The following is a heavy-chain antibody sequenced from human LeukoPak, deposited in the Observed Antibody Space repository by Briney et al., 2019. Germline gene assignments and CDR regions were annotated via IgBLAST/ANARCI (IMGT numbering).Heavy chain of an antibody. D-gene: IGHD4-17*01. CDR1: GYSISSGYF. CDR2: IYRTGST. V-gene: IGHV4-38-2*01. CDR3: ASHMTAVTTSDY. Sequence: SETLSLTCSVSGYSISSGYFWDWIRQPPGKGLEWIGSIYRTGSTYYNPSLNSRVTISVDTSKNQFSLRLSSVTAAGTAVYYCASHMTAVTTSDYWGQGTLVTVSS. J-gene: IGHJ4*02.